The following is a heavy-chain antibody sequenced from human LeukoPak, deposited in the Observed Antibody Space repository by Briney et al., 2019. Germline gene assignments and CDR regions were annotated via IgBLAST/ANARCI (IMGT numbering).Heavy chain of an antibody. V-gene: IGHV3-23*01. D-gene: IGHD3-22*01. Sequence: GGSLRLSCAASGFTFSSNGMSWVRKAPGRGLEWVSSISGSGDKTYYADSVKGRFTISRDNSKSTMYLQMNSLRAEDTAVYHCAKTNGYYDLWGQGTLVIVSS. CDR2: ISGSGDKT. CDR3: AKTNGYYDL. CDR1: GFTFSSNG. J-gene: IGHJ4*02.